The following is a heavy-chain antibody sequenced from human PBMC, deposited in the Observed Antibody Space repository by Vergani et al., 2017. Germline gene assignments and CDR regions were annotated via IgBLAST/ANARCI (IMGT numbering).Heavy chain of an antibody. J-gene: IGHJ3*02. D-gene: IGHD3-10*01. V-gene: IGHV1-69*01. CDR1: GGTFSSYA. CDR3: ARDLPYYYGSGSYSNDAFDI. CDR2: LIPIFGTA. Sequence: QVQLVQSGAEVKKPGSSVKVSCKASGGTFSSYAISWVRQAPGQGLEWMGGLIPIFGTANYAQKFQGRVTITADESTSTAYMELSSLRSEDTAVYYCARDLPYYYGSGSYSNDAFDIWGQGTMVTVSS.